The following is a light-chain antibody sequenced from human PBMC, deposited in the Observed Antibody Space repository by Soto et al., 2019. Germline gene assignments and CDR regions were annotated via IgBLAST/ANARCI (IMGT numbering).Light chain of an antibody. CDR2: GAS. Sequence: EIVLTQSPGTLSLSPGERATLSCWASQSVSSKSLAWYQQKPGQAPRLLIYGASSRATGIPDRFSGSGSGTDFTLTISRLEPEDFAVYACRQYGSSPCTFGQGTKLEIK. J-gene: IGKJ1*01. CDR3: RQYGSSPCT. CDR1: QSVSSKS. V-gene: IGKV3-20*01.